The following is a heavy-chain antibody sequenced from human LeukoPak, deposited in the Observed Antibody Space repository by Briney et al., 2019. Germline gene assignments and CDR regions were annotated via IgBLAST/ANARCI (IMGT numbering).Heavy chain of an antibody. J-gene: IGHJ4*02. CDR1: GYTFTSYG. CDR3: ARDGHYDILTGLEGDFDY. V-gene: IGHV1-69*04. Sequence: SVKVSCKASGYTFTSYGISWVRQAPGQGLEWMGRIIPILGIANYAQKFQGRVTITADKSTSTAYMELSSLRSEDTAVYYCARDGHYDILTGLEGDFDYWGQGTLVTVSS. D-gene: IGHD3-9*01. CDR2: IIPILGIA.